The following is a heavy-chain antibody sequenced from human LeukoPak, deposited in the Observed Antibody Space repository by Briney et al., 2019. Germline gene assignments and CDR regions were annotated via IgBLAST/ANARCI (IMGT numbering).Heavy chain of an antibody. J-gene: IGHJ4*02. CDR1: GDSISGTSHF. V-gene: IGHV4-39*07. D-gene: IGHD3-16*01. CDR3: ARDGRGEDY. Sequence: PSETLSLTCTVSGDSISGTSHFWDWIRQAPGKGLEWIGNIYYRGTTYYNPSLKSRVTISVDTSKNQFSLKLSSVTAADTAVYYCARDGRGEDYWGQGTLVTVSS. CDR2: IYYRGTT.